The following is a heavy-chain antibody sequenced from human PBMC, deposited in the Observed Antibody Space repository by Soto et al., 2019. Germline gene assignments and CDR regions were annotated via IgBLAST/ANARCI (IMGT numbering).Heavy chain of an antibody. Sequence: ETLSLTCTVSGGSISSYYWSWIRQPPGKGLKWIGYFHYSGSTNYNPSLKSRVTISVDTSKNQFSLKLSSVTAADTAVYYCARTPGYWGQGTLVTVSS. CDR1: GGSISSYY. J-gene: IGHJ4*02. CDR2: FHYSGST. CDR3: ARTPGY. V-gene: IGHV4-59*12.